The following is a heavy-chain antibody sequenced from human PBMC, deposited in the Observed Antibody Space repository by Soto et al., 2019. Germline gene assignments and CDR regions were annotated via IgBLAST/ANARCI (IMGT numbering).Heavy chain of an antibody. CDR1: GFTFSSYA. CDR3: ARGSGISVLRFLEWRPRISSWFDP. J-gene: IGHJ5*02. V-gene: IGHV3-30-3*01. Sequence: PVGSLRLSCAASGFTFSSYAMHWVRQAPGKGLEWVAVISYDGSNKYYADSVKGRFTISRDNSKNTLYLQTNSLRAEDTAVYYCARGSGISVLRFLEWRPRISSWFDPWGQGTLVTVSS. D-gene: IGHD3-3*01. CDR2: ISYDGSNK.